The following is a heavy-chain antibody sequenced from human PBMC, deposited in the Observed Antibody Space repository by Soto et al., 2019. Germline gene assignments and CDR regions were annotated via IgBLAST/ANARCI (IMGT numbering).Heavy chain of an antibody. CDR3: ARGPYKNRSGVSCYFDY. CDR1: GGSISSYY. J-gene: IGHJ4*02. D-gene: IGHD2-15*01. V-gene: IGHV4-59*01. CDR2: IYYSWGT. Sequence: QVQLQESGPGLVKPSETLSLTCTVSGGSISSYYWSWIRQPPGKGLEGVGYIYYSWGTTYNPSLRTRFILSVDTSNNQYSLKLSSVTAADTAVYYCARGPYKNRSGVSCYFDYWRQGTLVTVSS.